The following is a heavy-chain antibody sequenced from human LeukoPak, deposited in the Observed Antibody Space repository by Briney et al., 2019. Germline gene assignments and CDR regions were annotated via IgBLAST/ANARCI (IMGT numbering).Heavy chain of an antibody. J-gene: IGHJ5*02. CDR2: RHHSGSA. CDR1: GASVTSGSYY. D-gene: IGHD3-9*01. Sequence: SETLSLTCTVSGASVTSGSYYWSWIRRPPGQGLEWIGYRHHSGSAIYNPSLKSRLTISLDTSKNQLSLNLISVTAADTAVYYCARFAMTGKFLDPWGQGTLVTVSS. V-gene: IGHV4-61*01. CDR3: ARFAMTGKFLDP.